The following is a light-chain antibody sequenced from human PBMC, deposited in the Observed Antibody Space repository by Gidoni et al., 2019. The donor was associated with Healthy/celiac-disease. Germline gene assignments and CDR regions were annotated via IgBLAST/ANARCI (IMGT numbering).Light chain of an antibody. CDR1: QSVSNY. Sequence: DIQMTQSPSSLSASIGDRVTITCRASQSVSNYLNWYQQKPGSAPKLLIYAASSLQSGVPSRFSGSGSGRDFTLTIRSLQPEDFAIYYCQQSYSSPLTFGGXTKVDI. CDR3: QQSYSSPLT. V-gene: IGKV1-39*01. CDR2: AAS. J-gene: IGKJ4*01.